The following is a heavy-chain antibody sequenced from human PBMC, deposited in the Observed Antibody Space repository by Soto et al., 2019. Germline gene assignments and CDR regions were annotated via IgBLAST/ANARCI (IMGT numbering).Heavy chain of an antibody. J-gene: IGHJ6*02. D-gene: IGHD6-13*01. Sequence: EVQLVESGGGLVQPGGSLRLSCAASGFTFSNYWMYWVRQAPGKGLVWVSRVNNDGTDTTHADSVKGRFTISRDNAENTLYLQMNSQRAEDTAVYYCARGGLQHALGVWGQGSTVTVPS. CDR3: ARGGLQHALGV. V-gene: IGHV3-74*03. CDR2: VNNDGTDT. CDR1: GFTFSNYW.